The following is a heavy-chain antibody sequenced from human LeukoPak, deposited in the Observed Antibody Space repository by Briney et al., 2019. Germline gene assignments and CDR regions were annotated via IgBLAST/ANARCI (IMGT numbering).Heavy chain of an antibody. CDR3: AKWGPYGSGSYPQGESGY. J-gene: IGHJ4*02. Sequence: PVGALRLSCIASRFTPTNHVVSWVRPAPGKGREWVSPEGSAGGTYYADSVKGRFTISRDNSQITLSLQLNSLRVEDTAVYYCAKWGPYGSGSYPQGESGYWGQGTLVTVSS. D-gene: IGHD3-10*01. V-gene: IGHV3-23*01. CDR1: RFTPTNHV. CDR2: EGSAGGT.